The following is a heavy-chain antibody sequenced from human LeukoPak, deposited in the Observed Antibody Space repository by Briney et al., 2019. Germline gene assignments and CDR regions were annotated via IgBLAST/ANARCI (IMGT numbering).Heavy chain of an antibody. V-gene: IGHV4-59*01. CDR2: IYYSGST. CDR1: GGSISSYY. J-gene: IGHJ4*02. CDR3: ARQANWGWYLY. D-gene: IGHD6-19*01. Sequence: SSETLSLTCTVSGGSISSYYWSWIRQPPGKGLEWIGYIYYSGSTNYNPSLKSRVTISVDTSKNQFSLKLSSVTAADTAVYYCARQANWGWYLYWGQGTLVTVSS.